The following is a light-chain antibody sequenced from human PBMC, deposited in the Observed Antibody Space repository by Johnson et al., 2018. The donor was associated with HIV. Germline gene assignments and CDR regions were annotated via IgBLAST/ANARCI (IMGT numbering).Light chain of an antibody. CDR1: NSNIGNNY. CDR3: GTWDSSLSAV. J-gene: IGLJ1*01. CDR2: DND. Sequence: QSVLTQPPSVSAAPGQKVTISCSGNNSNIGNNYVSWYQHLPGTAPKLLIYDNDQRPSGIPDRFSGSKSGTSATLGITGLQTGDEADYYCGTWDSSLSAVFGTGTKVTVL. V-gene: IGLV1-51*01.